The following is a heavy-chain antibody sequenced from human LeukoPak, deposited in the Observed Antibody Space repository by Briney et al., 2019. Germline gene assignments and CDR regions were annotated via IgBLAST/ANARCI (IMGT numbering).Heavy chain of an antibody. CDR1: GYTFTTYY. Sequence: ASVKVSCKASGYTFTTYYMRWVRQAPGQGLEWMGIVNPSVGSTTYAQGFQGRVTMSSDTSTSTLYMELSSLRSEDTAVYYCATDPSDVNALDLWGQGTMVTVSS. J-gene: IGHJ3*01. D-gene: IGHD2-2*01. V-gene: IGHV1-46*01. CDR3: ATDPSDVNALDL. CDR2: VNPSVGST.